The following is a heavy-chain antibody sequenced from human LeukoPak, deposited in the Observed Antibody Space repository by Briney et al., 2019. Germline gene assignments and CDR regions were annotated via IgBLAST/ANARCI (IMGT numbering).Heavy chain of an antibody. CDR3: ARVTGYMVEDYFDY. CDR1: GGSINSYY. D-gene: IGHD6-13*01. Sequence: SETLSLTCTVSGGSINSYYWSWIRQPPGKGLEWIGYIYYSGSTNYNPSLKSRVTISVDTSKNQFSLRLSSVTAADTTLYYCARVTGYMVEDYFDYWGQGTLVTVSS. J-gene: IGHJ4*02. V-gene: IGHV4-59*01. CDR2: IYYSGST.